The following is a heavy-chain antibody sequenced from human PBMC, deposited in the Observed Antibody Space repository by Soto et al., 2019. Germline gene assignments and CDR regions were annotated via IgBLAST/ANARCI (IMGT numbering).Heavy chain of an antibody. CDR3: AKDIGCSSTSCYTWHYYYGMDV. D-gene: IGHD2-2*02. J-gene: IGHJ6*02. V-gene: IGHV3-9*01. CDR2: ISWNSGSI. CDR1: GFTFDDYA. Sequence: PGGSLRLSCAASGFTFDDYAMHWVRQAPGKGLEWVSGISWNSGSIGYADSVKGRFTISRDNAKNSLYLQMNSLRAEDTALYYYAKDIGCSSTSCYTWHYYYGMDVWGQGTTVTVSS.